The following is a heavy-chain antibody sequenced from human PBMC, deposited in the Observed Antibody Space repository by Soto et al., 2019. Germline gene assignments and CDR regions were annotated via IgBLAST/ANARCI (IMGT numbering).Heavy chain of an antibody. CDR3: ARLGVTGRHYYYYMDV. CDR1: GGSFSGYY. Sequence: SKTLSLTCAVYGGSFSGYYWSWIRQPPGKGLEWIGEINHSGSTNYNPSLKSRVTISVDTSKNQFSLKLSSVTAADTAVYYCARLGVTGRHYYYYMDVWGKGTTVTVSS. J-gene: IGHJ6*03. D-gene: IGHD3-10*01. V-gene: IGHV4-34*01. CDR2: INHSGST.